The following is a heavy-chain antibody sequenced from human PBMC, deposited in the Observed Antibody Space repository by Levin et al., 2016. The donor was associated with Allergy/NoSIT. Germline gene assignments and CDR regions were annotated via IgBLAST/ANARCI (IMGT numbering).Heavy chain of an antibody. V-gene: IGHV3-21*01. Sequence: GESLKISCATSGFTFSSYSMNWVRQAPGKGLEWVSSISSSSTYIYYADSVKGRFTISRDDAKNSLYLQMNSLRAEDTAMYYCARDWSSWGAWGQGALVTVSS. J-gene: IGHJ5*02. CDR1: GFTFSSYS. CDR2: ISSSSTYI. D-gene: IGHD6-13*01. CDR3: ARDWSSWGA.